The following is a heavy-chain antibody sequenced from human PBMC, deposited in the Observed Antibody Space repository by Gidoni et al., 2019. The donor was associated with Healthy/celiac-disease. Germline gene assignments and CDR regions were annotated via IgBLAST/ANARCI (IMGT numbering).Heavy chain of an antibody. Sequence: GFTFSSYARSWVRQAPEKGLEWVSAIIGSGGSTYYADSVKGRFTISRDNSKNTLYLQMNSLRAEDTAVYYCAKIGYYDFWSGYFFPRYWGQGTLVTVSS. D-gene: IGHD3-3*01. CDR3: AKIGYYDFWSGYFFPRY. V-gene: IGHV3-23*01. CDR2: IIGSGGST. J-gene: IGHJ4*02. CDR1: GFTFSSYA.